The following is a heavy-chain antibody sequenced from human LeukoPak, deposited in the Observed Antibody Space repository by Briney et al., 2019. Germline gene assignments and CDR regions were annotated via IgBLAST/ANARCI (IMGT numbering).Heavy chain of an antibody. CDR3: ARYPSAYCGGDCYYNWFDP. V-gene: IGHV1-18*01. J-gene: IGHJ5*02. CDR1: GYTFTSYG. D-gene: IGHD2-21*01. CDR2: ISAYNGNT. Sequence: GASVKVSCKASGYTFTSYGISWVRQAPGQGLEWMGWISAYNGNTNYAQKLQGRVTMTTETSTSTAYMELRSLRSGDTAVYYCARYPSAYCGGDCYYNWFDPWGQGTLVTVSS.